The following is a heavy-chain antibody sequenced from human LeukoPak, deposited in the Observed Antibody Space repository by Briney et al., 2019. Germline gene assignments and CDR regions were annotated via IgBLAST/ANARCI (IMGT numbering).Heavy chain of an antibody. CDR2: IYYSGST. CDR1: GGSISSSSYY. Sequence: SETLSLTCTVSGGSISSSSYYWGWIRQRPGKGLEWIGSIYYSGSTYYNPSLKSRVTISVDTSKNQFSLKLSSVTAADTAVYYCARRRSLSYSSSSGFDYWGQGTLVTVSS. D-gene: IGHD6-6*01. J-gene: IGHJ4*02. CDR3: ARRRSLSYSSSSGFDY. V-gene: IGHV4-39*01.